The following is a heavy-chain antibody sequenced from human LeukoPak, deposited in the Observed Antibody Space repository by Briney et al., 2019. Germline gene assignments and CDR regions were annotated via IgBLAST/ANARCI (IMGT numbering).Heavy chain of an antibody. CDR1: GFTFSSYG. Sequence: GGSLRLSCAASGFTFSSYGMSWVRQAPGKGLEWVSATSGSGGSTYYADSVKGRFTISRDNSKNTLYLQMNSLRAEDTAVYYCAKDDTSLIIVAKGYWGQGTLVTVSS. CDR3: AKDDTSLIIVAKGY. CDR2: TSGSGGST. D-gene: IGHD5-12*01. V-gene: IGHV3-23*01. J-gene: IGHJ4*02.